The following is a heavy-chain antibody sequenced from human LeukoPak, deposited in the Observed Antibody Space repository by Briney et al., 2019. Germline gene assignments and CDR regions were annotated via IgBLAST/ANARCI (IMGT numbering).Heavy chain of an antibody. CDR1: GFTFSSYW. V-gene: IGHV3-30*18. D-gene: IGHD3-22*01. J-gene: IGHJ5*02. CDR3: AKGVTSGYPANWFDP. CDR2: ISYDGNHK. Sequence: GGSLRLSCAASGFTFSSYWMSWVRQAPGKGLEWVAVISYDGNHKFYADSVKGRFTISRDNSKNTLYLEMNSLRTEDTAMYYCAKGVTSGYPANWFDPWGQGTLVTVSS.